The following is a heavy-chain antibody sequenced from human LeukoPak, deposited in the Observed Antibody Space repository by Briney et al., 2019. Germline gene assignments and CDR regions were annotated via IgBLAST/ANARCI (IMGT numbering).Heavy chain of an antibody. V-gene: IGHV3-33*01. CDR3: ARGAGSSWFYR. CDR2: IWYDGSNK. D-gene: IGHD4/OR15-4a*01. CDR1: GFTFSSYG. J-gene: IGHJ5*02. Sequence: PGRSLRLSCAASGFTFSSYGMHWVRQAPGKGLEWVAVIWYDGSNKYYADSVKGRFTISRDNSKNTLYLQMNSLRDEDTAVYYCARGAGSSWFYRWGQGTLVTVSS.